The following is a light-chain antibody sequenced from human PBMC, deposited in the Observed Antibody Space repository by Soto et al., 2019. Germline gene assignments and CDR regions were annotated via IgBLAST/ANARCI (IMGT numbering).Light chain of an antibody. CDR2: HAS. CDR3: QQYNSYS. V-gene: IGKV1-5*01. Sequence: DIQMTQSPSSLSASVGDTVAFTCRASQSISEYLNWYQQKPGKAPKLLIYHASTLESGVPSRFSGSGSGTEFTLTISSLQPDDFATYYCQQYNSYSFGQGTKVDIK. CDR1: QSISEY. J-gene: IGKJ1*01.